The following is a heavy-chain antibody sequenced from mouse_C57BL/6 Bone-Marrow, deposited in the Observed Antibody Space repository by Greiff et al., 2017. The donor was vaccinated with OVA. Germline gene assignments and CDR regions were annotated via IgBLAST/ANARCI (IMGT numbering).Heavy chain of an antibody. V-gene: IGHV14-4*01. CDR2: IDPENGAT. J-gene: IGHJ1*03. CDR3: TLIYYYGSSWYFDV. Sequence: EVQLQQSGAELVRPGASVKLSCTASGFNIKDDYMHWVKQRPEQGLEWIGWIDPENGATDYASKFQGKATITADTSSNTAYLQLSSLTSEDTAVYYCTLIYYYGSSWYFDVWGTGTTVTVSS. D-gene: IGHD1-1*01. CDR1: GFNIKDDY.